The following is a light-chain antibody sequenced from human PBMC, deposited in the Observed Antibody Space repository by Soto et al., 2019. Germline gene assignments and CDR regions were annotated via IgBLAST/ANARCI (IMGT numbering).Light chain of an antibody. V-gene: IGKV1-27*01. J-gene: IGKJ3*01. CDR2: AAS. CDR3: QKYDRAPVT. CDR1: QDIRNY. Sequence: DIQMTQSPSSLSVSVGDRVTITCRASQDIRNYVAWYQQKPGKPPNLLIYAASTLESGVPSRFSGSGSGTDFALTINNLQPEDVATYYCQKYDRAPVTFGPGTKVDF.